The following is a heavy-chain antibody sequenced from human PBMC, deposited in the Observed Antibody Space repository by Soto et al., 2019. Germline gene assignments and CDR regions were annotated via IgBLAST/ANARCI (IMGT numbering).Heavy chain of an antibody. J-gene: IGHJ4*02. Sequence: GGSLRLSCAASGFTFSSYSMNWVRQAPGKELEWVSSISSSSSYIYYADSVKGRFTISRDNAKNSLYLQMNSLRAEDTAVYYCARDYGSGSYPLLDYWGQGTLVTVSS. V-gene: IGHV3-21*01. CDR1: GFTFSSYS. CDR2: ISSSSSYI. CDR3: ARDYGSGSYPLLDY. D-gene: IGHD3-10*01.